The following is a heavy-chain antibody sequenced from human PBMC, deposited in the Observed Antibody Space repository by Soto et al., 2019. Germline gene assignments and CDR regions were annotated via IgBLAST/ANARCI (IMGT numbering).Heavy chain of an antibody. Sequence: SLTCAVSGGSISSSNWWSWVRQPPGKGLEWIGEIYHSGSTNYNPSLKSRVTISVDKSKNQFSLKLSSVTAADTAVYYCARDQRKDSSSWYYYYYYCGMDVWGQGTTVTVSS. D-gene: IGHD6-13*01. CDR3: ARDQRKDSSSWYYYYYYCGMDV. CDR1: GGSISSSNW. J-gene: IGHJ6*02. CDR2: IYHSGST. V-gene: IGHV4-4*02.